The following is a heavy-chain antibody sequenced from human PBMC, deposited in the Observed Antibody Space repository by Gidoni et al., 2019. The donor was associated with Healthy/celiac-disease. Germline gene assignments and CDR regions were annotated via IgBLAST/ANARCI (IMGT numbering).Heavy chain of an antibody. CDR1: GGSISSYY. V-gene: IGHV4-59*08. CDR2: IYYSGST. J-gene: IGHJ4*02. CDR3: AKAGDGFDY. Sequence: QVQLQESAPGLVKPSATLSLTSPASGGSISSYYWSWIRQPPGKGLEWIGYIYYSGSTNYNPSLKSRVTISVDTSKNQFSLKLSSVTAADTAVYYCAKAGDGFDYWGQGTLVTVSS. D-gene: IGHD1-26*01.